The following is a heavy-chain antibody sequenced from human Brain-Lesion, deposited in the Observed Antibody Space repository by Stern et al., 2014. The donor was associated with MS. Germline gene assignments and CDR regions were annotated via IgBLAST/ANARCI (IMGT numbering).Heavy chain of an antibody. Sequence: QVQLVQSGAEVKKPGASVKVSCKVSGYTLTELSMHWVRQAPRNGLEWVGGFDPEDGETIYAQKFQGRVTMTEDTSTDTAYMELSSLRSEDTAVYYCATLSPGAGGNYYRHFDYWGQGTLVTVSS. CDR2: FDPEDGET. J-gene: IGHJ4*02. CDR3: ATLSPGAGGNYYRHFDY. D-gene: IGHD1-26*01. CDR1: GYTLTELS. V-gene: IGHV1-24*01.